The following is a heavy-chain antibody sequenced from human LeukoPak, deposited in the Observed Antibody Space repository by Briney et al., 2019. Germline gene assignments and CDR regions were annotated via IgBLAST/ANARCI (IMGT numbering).Heavy chain of an antibody. CDR2: INPNSGAT. V-gene: IGHV1-2*02. J-gene: IGHJ4*02. Sequence: ASVKVSCKASGYTFTGYYMHWIRQAPGQGLEWMGWINPNSGATNYAQKFQDRVIMTRDTSISTAYMELRRLRSDDTAVYYCAREMGYGYKGASFDYWGQGTLVTVSS. CDR3: AREMGYGYKGASFDY. D-gene: IGHD5-24*01. CDR1: GYTFTGYY.